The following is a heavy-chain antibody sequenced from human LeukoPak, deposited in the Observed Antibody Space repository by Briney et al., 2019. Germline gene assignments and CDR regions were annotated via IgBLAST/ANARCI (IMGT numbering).Heavy chain of an antibody. CDR1: GFTFSTYA. V-gene: IGHV3-23*01. J-gene: IGHJ4*02. CDR3: AKSSYYDSSGYYREYYFDY. CDR2: ISGGGGST. D-gene: IGHD3-22*01. Sequence: GGSLRLSCAASGFTFSTYAMSWVRQAPGKGLEWVSSISGGGGSTYNTDSVKGRFTISRDNSKNTLYLQMNSLRAEDTAVYYCAKSSYYDSSGYYREYYFDYWGQGTLVTVSP.